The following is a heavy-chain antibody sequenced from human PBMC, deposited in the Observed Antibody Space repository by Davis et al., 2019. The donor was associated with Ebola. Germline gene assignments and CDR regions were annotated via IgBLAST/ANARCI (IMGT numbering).Heavy chain of an antibody. CDR2: VYDSATT. J-gene: IGHJ4*02. V-gene: IGHV4-59*01. CDR1: GVSTSGWR. D-gene: IGHD1-26*01. CDR3: ARDNYGSLDY. Sequence: PSETLSLTCAVSGVSTSGWRWGWVRQPPGKPLEWIAYVYDSATTNNYNPSPKSRVTMSLDTSKNQFSLKLSSVTAADTAIYYCARDNYGSLDYWGQGTHVTVSS.